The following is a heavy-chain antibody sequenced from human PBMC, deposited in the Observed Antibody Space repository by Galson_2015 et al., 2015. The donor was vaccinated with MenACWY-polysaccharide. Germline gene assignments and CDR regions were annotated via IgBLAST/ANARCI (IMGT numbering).Heavy chain of an antibody. V-gene: IGHV4-59*01. D-gene: IGHD6-13*01. CDR3: ARGKQQLANDY. Sequence: SETLSLTCTVSGGSISSYYWSRIRQPPGKGLEWIGYIYYSGSTNYNPSLKSRVTISVDTSKNQFSLKLSSVTAADTAVYYCARGKQQLANDYWGQGTLVTVSS. CDR1: GGSISSYY. CDR2: IYYSGST. J-gene: IGHJ4*02.